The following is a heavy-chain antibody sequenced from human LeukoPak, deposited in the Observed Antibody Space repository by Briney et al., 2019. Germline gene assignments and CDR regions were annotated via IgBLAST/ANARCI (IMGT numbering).Heavy chain of an antibody. D-gene: IGHD3-3*01. CDR3: ARVSNYDFWSGYWRYYYYMDV. CDR2: ISAYNGNT. J-gene: IGHJ6*03. Sequence: ASVKVSCKASGYTFTGYYMHWVRQAPGQGLEWMGWISAYNGNTNYAQKLQGRVTMTTDTSTSTAYMELRSLRSDDTAVYYCARVSNYDFWSGYWRYYYYMDVWGKGTTVTVSS. V-gene: IGHV1-18*04. CDR1: GYTFTGYY.